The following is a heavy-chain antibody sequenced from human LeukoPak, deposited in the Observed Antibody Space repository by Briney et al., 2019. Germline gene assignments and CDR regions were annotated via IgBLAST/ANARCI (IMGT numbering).Heavy chain of an antibody. CDR1: GGSFSGYY. D-gene: IGHD3-10*01. CDR2: IYHSGST. CDR3: ARDHMVRGPIDY. Sequence: KASETLSLTCAVYGGSFSGYYWSWIRQPPGKGLEWIGEIYHSGSTNYNPSLKSRVTISVDKSKNQFSLKLSSVTAADTAVYYCARDHMVRGPIDYWGQGTLVTVSS. J-gene: IGHJ4*02. V-gene: IGHV4-34*01.